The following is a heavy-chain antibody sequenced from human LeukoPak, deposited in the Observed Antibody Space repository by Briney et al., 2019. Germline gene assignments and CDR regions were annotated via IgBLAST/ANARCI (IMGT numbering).Heavy chain of an antibody. J-gene: IGHJ4*02. CDR1: GFTVGDNY. CDR2: IYSGGTT. Sequence: GGSLRLSCAASGFTVGDNYMTWVRQAPGKGLEWVSLIYSGGTTEYADSVKGRFSISRDISKNTLSLQLSSLRAEDTAVYYCAGGTDFWSGHSFDSWGQGTLVTVSS. D-gene: IGHD3-3*01. CDR3: AGGTDFWSGHSFDS. V-gene: IGHV3-53*01.